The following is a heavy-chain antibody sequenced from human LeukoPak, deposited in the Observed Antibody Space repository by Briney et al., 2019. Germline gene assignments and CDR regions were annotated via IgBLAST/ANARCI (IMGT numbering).Heavy chain of an antibody. CDR2: ISSSSSTI. D-gene: IGHD6-19*01. CDR3: ARDKSRVAGNFDY. Sequence: GGSLGLSCAASGFTFSSYSMNWVRQAPGKGLEWVSYISSSSSTIYYADSVKGRFTISRDNAKNSLYLQMNSLRAEDTAVYYCARDKSRVAGNFDYWGQGTLVTVSS. V-gene: IGHV3-48*01. CDR1: GFTFSSYS. J-gene: IGHJ4*02.